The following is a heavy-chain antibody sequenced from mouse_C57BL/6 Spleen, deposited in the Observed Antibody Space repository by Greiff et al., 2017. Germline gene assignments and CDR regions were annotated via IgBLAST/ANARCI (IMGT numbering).Heavy chain of an antibody. CDR3: ARGGAYDGFDY. D-gene: IGHD2-12*01. Sequence: VQLQQSGAELVMPGASVKLSCKASGYTFTSYWMHWVKQRPGQGLEWIGEIDPSDSYTNYNQKFKGKSTLTVDKSSSTAYMQLSSLTSEDSAVYYCARGGAYDGFDYWGQGTTLTVSS. CDR1: GYTFTSYW. V-gene: IGHV1-69*01. CDR2: IDPSDSYT. J-gene: IGHJ2*01.